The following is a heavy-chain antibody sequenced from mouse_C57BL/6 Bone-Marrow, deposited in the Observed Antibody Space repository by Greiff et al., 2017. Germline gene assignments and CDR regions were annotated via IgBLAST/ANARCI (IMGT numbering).Heavy chain of an antibody. Sequence: VQLQQSGAELARPGASVKLSCKASGYTFTSYGISWVKQRTGQGLEWIGEIYPRSGNTYYNEKFKGKATLTADKSSSTAYMELRSLTSEDSAVYFCARERLYYGTYEEVDYWGQAPLSQSPQ. V-gene: IGHV1-81*01. CDR1: GYTFTSYG. D-gene: IGHD2-1*01. CDR2: IYPRSGNT. J-gene: IGHJ2*01. CDR3: ARERLYYGTYEEVDY.